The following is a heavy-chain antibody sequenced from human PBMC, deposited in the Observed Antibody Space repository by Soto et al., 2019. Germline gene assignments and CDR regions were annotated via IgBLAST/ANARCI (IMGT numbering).Heavy chain of an antibody. J-gene: IGHJ4*02. CDR2: ISGSGGST. Sequence: ELQLLESGGGLVQPGGSLRLSCAASGFTFSSYAMSWVRQAPGKGVEWVSAISGSGGSTYYADSVKGRFTISRDNSKNTLYLQMNSLRAEDTAVYYCAKVSEWFTTTFDYWGQGTLVTVSS. CDR1: GFTFSSYA. V-gene: IGHV3-23*01. CDR3: AKVSEWFTTTFDY. D-gene: IGHD3-3*01.